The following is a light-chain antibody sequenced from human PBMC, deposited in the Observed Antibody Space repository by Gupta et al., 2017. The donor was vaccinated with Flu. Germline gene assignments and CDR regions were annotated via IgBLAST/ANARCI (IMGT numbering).Light chain of an antibody. CDR3: QVWDTSAENGV. Sequence: SSVLTQPPSVSVAPGQTAKISCWGDHLGSKSVHWYQQKPGQAPILVVSYDSDRPSGIPERFSGSNSGTTATVTIIRVEAGDEADYYCQVWDTSAENGVFGGGTRLTV. J-gene: IGLJ3*02. CDR2: YDS. CDR1: HLGSKS. V-gene: IGLV3-21*02.